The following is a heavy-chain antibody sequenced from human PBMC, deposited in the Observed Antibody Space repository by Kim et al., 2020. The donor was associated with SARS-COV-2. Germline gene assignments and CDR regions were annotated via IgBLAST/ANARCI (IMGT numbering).Heavy chain of an antibody. J-gene: IGHJ6*02. D-gene: IGHD3-10*01. CDR1: GFTFSSYS. CDR3: ARDSGVVWFGGYYYGMDV. Sequence: GGSLRLSCAASGFTFSSYSMNWVRQAPGKGLEWVSSISSSSYIYYADSVKGRFTISRDNAKNSLYLQMNSLRAEDTAVYYCARDSGVVWFGGYYYGMDVWGQGATVTVSS. V-gene: IGHV3-21*01. CDR2: ISSSSYI.